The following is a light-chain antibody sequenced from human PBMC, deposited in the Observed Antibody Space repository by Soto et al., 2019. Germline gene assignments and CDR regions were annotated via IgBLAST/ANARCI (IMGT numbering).Light chain of an antibody. CDR2: DVS. J-gene: IGKJ1*01. CDR3: QQYKSFWT. CDR1: QSIGTW. V-gene: IGKV1-5*01. Sequence: DIQMTQSPSTLSASVGDGVTITCRASQSIGTWLAWYQQKPGKAPKVLIYDVSSLKSGVPSRFSGSASATEFTLTISSLQPDDFATYYCQQYKSFWTFAQGTKVDIK.